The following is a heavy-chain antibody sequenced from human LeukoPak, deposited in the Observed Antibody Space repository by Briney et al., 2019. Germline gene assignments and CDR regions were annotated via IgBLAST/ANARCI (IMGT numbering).Heavy chain of an antibody. CDR1: GYTFSGYY. CDR2: INPNSGGT. Sequence: ASVKVSCKASGYTFSGYYMHWVRQAPGQGLEWMGRINPNSGGTNYTQKFQGRVTMTRDTSISTAYMELSRLRSDDTAVYYCARERGVPRNSSSWLKPPYYYMDVWGKGTTVTVSS. CDR3: ARERGVPRNSSSWLKPPYYYMDV. V-gene: IGHV1-2*06. D-gene: IGHD6-13*01. J-gene: IGHJ6*03.